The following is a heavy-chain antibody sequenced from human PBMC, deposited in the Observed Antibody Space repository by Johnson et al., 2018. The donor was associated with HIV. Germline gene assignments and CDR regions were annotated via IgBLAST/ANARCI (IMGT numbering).Heavy chain of an antibody. Sequence: VQLVESGGGLVQPGGSLRLSCAASGFTFSSYWMSWVRQAPGKGLEWVANIKQDGSEKYYVDSVKGRFTISRDNAKNSLYLQMNSLRAEDTAVYYCARDQRITMMANTRDAFDIWGQGTMVTVSS. CDR1: GFTFSSYW. D-gene: IGHD3-22*01. V-gene: IGHV3-7*01. CDR3: ARDQRITMMANTRDAFDI. J-gene: IGHJ3*02. CDR2: IKQDGSEK.